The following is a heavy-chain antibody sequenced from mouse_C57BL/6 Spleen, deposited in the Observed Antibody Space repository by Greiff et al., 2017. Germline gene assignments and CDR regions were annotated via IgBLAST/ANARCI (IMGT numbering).Heavy chain of an antibody. CDR3: AREGIITTVVEGYFDY. V-gene: IGHV1-9*01. Sequence: QAQLQQSGAELMKPGASVKLSCKATGYTFTGYWIEWVKQRPGHGLEWIGEILPGSGSTNYNEKFKGKATFTADTSSNTAYMQLSSLTTEDSAIYYCAREGIITTVVEGYFDYWGQGTTLTVSS. D-gene: IGHD1-1*01. CDR2: ILPGSGST. J-gene: IGHJ2*01. CDR1: GYTFTGYW.